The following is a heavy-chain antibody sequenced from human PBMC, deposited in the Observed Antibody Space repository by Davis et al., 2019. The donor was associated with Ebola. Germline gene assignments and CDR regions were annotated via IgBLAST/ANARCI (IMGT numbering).Heavy chain of an antibody. D-gene: IGHD5-24*01. J-gene: IGHJ6*01. CDR1: GFAFSNYN. V-gene: IGHV3-21*04. CDR2: ITTNGWST. Sequence: GASLHISCTASGFAFSNYNMHRVCQAPGKGLEWVLSITTNGWSTYYADSVKGRFIISRDNSKNTLYVQMNSLRAEDTAVYYCARDGYNKYNSMNIWGQGTTVTNSS. CDR3: ARDGYNKYNSMNI.